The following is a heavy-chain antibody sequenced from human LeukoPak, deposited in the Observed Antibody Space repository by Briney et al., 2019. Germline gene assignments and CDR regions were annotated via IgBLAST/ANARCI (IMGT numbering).Heavy chain of an antibody. D-gene: IGHD3-22*01. J-gene: IGHJ4*02. Sequence: SQTLSLSCAISGDSVSSNSAAWNWTRQSPSRCLEWLGRTYYRSKWSNDYAVSVKSRITINPDTSKNQFSLQLNSVSPEDTAVYYCARDSYSSGYYRFDYWGQGTLVTVSS. V-gene: IGHV6-1*01. CDR1: GDSVSSNSAA. CDR2: TYYRSKWSN. CDR3: ARDSYSSGYYRFDY.